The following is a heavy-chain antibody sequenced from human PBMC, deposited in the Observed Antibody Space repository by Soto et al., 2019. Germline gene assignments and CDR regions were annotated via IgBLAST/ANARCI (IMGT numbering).Heavy chain of an antibody. J-gene: IGHJ6*02. CDR2: IIPIFGTA. Sequence: QVQLVQSGAEVKKPGSSVKVSCKASGGTFSSYAISWVRQAPGQGLEWMGGIIPIFGTANYAQKFQGRVTITVDESTSTAYMELSSLRSEDTAVYYCASSNYYDSSGYYAHYYYGMDVWGQGTTVTVSS. CDR1: GGTFSSYA. D-gene: IGHD3-22*01. CDR3: ASSNYYDSSGYYAHYYYGMDV. V-gene: IGHV1-69*01.